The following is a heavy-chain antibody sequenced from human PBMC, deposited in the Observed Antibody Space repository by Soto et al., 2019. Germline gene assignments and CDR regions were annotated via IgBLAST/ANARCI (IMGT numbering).Heavy chain of an antibody. CDR2: INHSGST. D-gene: IGHD6-19*01. J-gene: IGHJ4*02. Sequence: SETLSLTCAVYGGSFSGYYWSWIRQPPGKGLEWIGEINHSGSTNYNPSLKSRVTISVDTSKNQFSLKLSSVTAADTAVYYCARRWTVGSGWYGRYFDYWGQGTLVTVSS. V-gene: IGHV4-34*01. CDR3: ARRWTVGSGWYGRYFDY. CDR1: GGSFSGYY.